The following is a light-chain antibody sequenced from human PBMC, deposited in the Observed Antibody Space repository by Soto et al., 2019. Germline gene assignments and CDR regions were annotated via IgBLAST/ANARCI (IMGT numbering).Light chain of an antibody. J-gene: IGKJ2*01. CDR2: DAS. Sequence: EIVLTQSPATLSLSPGERATLSCRASQTINSYLAWYQQKPGQAPRLLIYDASNSATGIPARFSGSESGTDFTLTISSLEPEDFAVYYCQQRDNWPPYTFGQGTKLEIK. V-gene: IGKV3-11*01. CDR3: QQRDNWPPYT. CDR1: QTINSY.